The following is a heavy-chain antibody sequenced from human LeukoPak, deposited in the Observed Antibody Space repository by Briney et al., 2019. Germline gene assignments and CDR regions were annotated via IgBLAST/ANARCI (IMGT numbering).Heavy chain of an antibody. D-gene: IGHD6-13*01. Sequence: ASVKVSCKASGYTFTNYYMHWVRRAPGQGLEWMGIINPSGGSTTYAQTFQGRVTMTRDTSTSTVYMELSSLRSEDTAVYYCAKGGGWYSSSWSLEYFQHWGQGTLVTVSS. J-gene: IGHJ1*01. CDR1: GYTFTNYY. CDR3: AKGGGWYSSSWSLEYFQH. CDR2: INPSGGST. V-gene: IGHV1-46*01.